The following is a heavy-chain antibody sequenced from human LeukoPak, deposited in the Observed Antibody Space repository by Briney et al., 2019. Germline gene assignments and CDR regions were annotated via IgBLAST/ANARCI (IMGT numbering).Heavy chain of an antibody. CDR3: VRPFCGGDCSPLGD. CDR1: GGSISSSLYY. D-gene: IGHD2-21*02. Sequence: SETLSLTCTVSGGSISSSLYYWGWIRQPPGNGLEWIGSIYHTGTTHYNPSLKSRVTISVDMSKNQFFLKLSSVTAADTAVYYCVRPFCGGDCSPLGDWGQGTLVTVSS. V-gene: IGHV4-39*01. CDR2: IYHTGTT. J-gene: IGHJ4*02.